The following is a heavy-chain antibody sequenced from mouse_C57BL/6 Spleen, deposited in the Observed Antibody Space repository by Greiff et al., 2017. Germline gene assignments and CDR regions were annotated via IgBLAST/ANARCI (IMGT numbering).Heavy chain of an antibody. V-gene: IGHV1-52*01. CDR2: IDPSDSET. CDR1: GYTFTSYW. D-gene: IGHD2-2*01. CDR3: ASMVTTADYYAMDY. J-gene: IGHJ4*01. Sequence: QVHVKQPGAELVRPGSSVKLSCKASGYTFTSYWMHWVKQRPIQGLEWIGNIDPSDSETHYNQKFKDKATLTVDKSSSTAYMQLSSLTSEDSAVYYCASMVTTADYYAMDYWGQGTSVTVSS.